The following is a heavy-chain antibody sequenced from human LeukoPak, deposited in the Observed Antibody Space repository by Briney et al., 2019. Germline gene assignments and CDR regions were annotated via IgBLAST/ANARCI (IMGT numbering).Heavy chain of an antibody. V-gene: IGHV4-34*01. CDR2: INHSGST. J-gene: IGHJ3*02. CDR3: ARRPDGFDI. CDR1: GGSFTYYH. Sequence: PSETLSLTCTVYGGSFTYYHWSWIRHPPGKGQEWIGDINHSGSTNYNPALKSRVTISLETSKNHFSLELNSVTAADTAVYYCARRPDGFDIWGQGTMVTVSS.